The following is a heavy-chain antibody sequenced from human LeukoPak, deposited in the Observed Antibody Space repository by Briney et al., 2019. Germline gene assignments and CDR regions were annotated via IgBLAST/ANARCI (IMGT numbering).Heavy chain of an antibody. CDR3: ARVMETSRALDY. V-gene: IGHV3-66*01. CDR2: LYSHGPT. J-gene: IGHJ4*01. CDR1: VFTYSSYA. Sequence: GGSLRLSCAASVFTYSSYAMTWVRQAPGKGLEWVSILYSHGPTYYADSVRGRFTISRDTSRNTVYLQMNSLRAEDTAVYYCARVMETSRALDYWGHGTLVTVSS. D-gene: IGHD2-8*01.